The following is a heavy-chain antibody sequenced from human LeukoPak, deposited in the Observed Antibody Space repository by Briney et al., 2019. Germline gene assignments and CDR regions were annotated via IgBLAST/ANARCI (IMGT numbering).Heavy chain of an antibody. V-gene: IGHV1-69*06. CDR3: ARGSRYISTWSRNHWFDP. Sequence: ASVKVSCKASGGTFSSYAISWVRQAPGQGLEWMGGIIPIFGTANYAQKFQGRVTITADKSTSTAYMELSSLRSEDTAVYYCARGSRYISTWSRNHWFDPWGQGTLVTVSS. CDR2: IIPIFGTA. J-gene: IGHJ5*02. CDR1: GGTFSSYA. D-gene: IGHD6-13*01.